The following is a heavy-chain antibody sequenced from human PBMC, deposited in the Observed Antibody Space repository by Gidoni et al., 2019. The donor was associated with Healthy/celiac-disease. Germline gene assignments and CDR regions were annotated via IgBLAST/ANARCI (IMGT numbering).Heavy chain of an antibody. J-gene: IGHJ4*02. V-gene: IGHV3-9*01. CDR2: ISWNRGSI. CDR1: GFTFDDYA. Sequence: EVQLVESGGGLVQPGRSLRPSWAASGFTFDDYAMHWVRQAPGKGLEWVSGISWNRGSIGYADSVKGRFTISRDNAKNSLYLQMNSLRAEDTALYYCAKGFSIVENYFDYWGQGTLVTVSS. CDR3: AKGFSIVENYFDY. D-gene: IGHD1-26*01.